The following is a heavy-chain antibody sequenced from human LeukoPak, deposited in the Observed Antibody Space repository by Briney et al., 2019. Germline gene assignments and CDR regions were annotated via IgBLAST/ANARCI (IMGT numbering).Heavy chain of an antibody. Sequence: PSETLSLTCTVSGGSINGYYWTWIRLPPGKELEWIGYMYYSGSTNYNPSLKSRVTMSVDTPKNQFSLKLSSVTAADTAVYYCARQARVVPAAISLYYYYYMDVWGKGTTVTVSS. V-gene: IGHV4-59*08. J-gene: IGHJ6*03. CDR2: MYYSGST. D-gene: IGHD2-2*02. CDR1: GGSINGYY. CDR3: ARQARVVPAAISLYYYYYMDV.